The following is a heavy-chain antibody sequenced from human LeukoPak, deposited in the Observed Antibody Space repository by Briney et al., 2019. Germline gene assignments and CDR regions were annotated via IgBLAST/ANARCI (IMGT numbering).Heavy chain of an antibody. J-gene: IGHJ4*02. Sequence: GASVKVSCKASGYSFTGYYIQWVRQAPGHGLEWMGWINPKSGGTNYAQKLQGRVTMPSDTSNSTAYMELTPLTSDATAVFYCARDMIQGVMGYWGEGALVTVSS. CDR2: INPKSGGT. CDR3: ARDMIQGVMGY. V-gene: IGHV1-2*02. CDR1: GYSFTGYY. D-gene: IGHD3-16*01.